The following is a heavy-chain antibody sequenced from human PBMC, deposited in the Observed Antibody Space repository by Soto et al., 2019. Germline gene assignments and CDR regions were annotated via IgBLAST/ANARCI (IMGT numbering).Heavy chain of an antibody. CDR1: GGSFSGYY. J-gene: IGHJ2*01. D-gene: IGHD3-10*01. CDR3: ARGRGDGYNKHWYFDL. Sequence: PSETLSLTCAVYGGSFSGYYWSWIRQPPGKGLEWIGEINHSGSTNYNPSLKSRVSISVGTSNNQFSLKLSSVTAADTAVYYCARGRGDGYNKHWYFDLWGRGTLVTVPQ. V-gene: IGHV4-34*01. CDR2: INHSGST.